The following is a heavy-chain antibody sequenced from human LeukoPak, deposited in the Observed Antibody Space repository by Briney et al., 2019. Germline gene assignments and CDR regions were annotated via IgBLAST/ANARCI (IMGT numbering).Heavy chain of an antibody. Sequence: PGGSLRLSCAASGLTVSSNYMSWVRQAPGKGLEWVSVIYSGGSTYYADSVKGRFTISRDNSKNTLYLQMNSLRAEDTAVYYCARVGYSSSWYYYFDYWGQGTLVTVPS. J-gene: IGHJ4*02. CDR1: GLTVSSNY. CDR2: IYSGGST. D-gene: IGHD6-13*01. V-gene: IGHV3-66*02. CDR3: ARVGYSSSWYYYFDY.